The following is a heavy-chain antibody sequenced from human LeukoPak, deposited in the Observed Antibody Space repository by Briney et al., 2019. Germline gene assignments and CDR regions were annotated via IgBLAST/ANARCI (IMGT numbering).Heavy chain of an antibody. CDR2: IYHSGST. D-gene: IGHD6-13*01. Sequence: SETLSLTCAVSGGSISSRNWWSWVRQPPGKGLEWIGEIYHSGSTNYTPSLKSRVTISVDKSKNQFSLRLSTVTAADTAVYFCARGRTGSSWSFDYWGQGTLVTVSS. CDR3: ARGRTGSSWSFDY. CDR1: GGSISSRNW. J-gene: IGHJ4*02. V-gene: IGHV4-4*02.